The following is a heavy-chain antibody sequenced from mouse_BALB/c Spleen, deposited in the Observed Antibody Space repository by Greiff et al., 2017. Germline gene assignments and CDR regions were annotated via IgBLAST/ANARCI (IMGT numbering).Heavy chain of an antibody. D-gene: IGHD2-14*01. CDR2: IWAGGST. CDR3: ARDHYRYDDYFDY. V-gene: IGHV2-9*02. Sequence: VQGVESGPGLVAPSQSLSITCTVSGFSLTSYGVHWVRQPPGKGLEWLGVIWAGGSTNYNSALMSRLSISKDNSKSQVFLKMNSLQTDDTAMYYCARDHYRYDDYFDYWGQGTTLTVSS. J-gene: IGHJ2*01. CDR1: GFSLTSYG.